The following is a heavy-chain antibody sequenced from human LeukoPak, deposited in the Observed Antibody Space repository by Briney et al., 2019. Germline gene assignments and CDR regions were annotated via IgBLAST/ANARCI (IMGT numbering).Heavy chain of an antibody. Sequence: GGSLRLSCAASGFTFSSYSMNWVRQAPGKGLEWVSYISSSSSTIYYADSVKGRFTISRDNAKNSLYLQMNSLRAEDTAVYYCARVGWAARGWFDPWGQGTLVTVPS. D-gene: IGHD3-16*01. J-gene: IGHJ5*02. CDR3: ARVGWAARGWFDP. V-gene: IGHV3-48*04. CDR2: ISSSSSTI. CDR1: GFTFSSYS.